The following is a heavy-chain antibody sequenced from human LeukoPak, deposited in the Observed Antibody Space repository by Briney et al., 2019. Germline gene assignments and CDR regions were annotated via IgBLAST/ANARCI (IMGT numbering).Heavy chain of an antibody. Sequence: ASVKVSCTASGHTFTNFGISWVRQAPGQGLEWMGWISGYNDNPDYAQKLQGRVTLTTDTSTSTAYMELRSLRYDDTTVYYCARDDSADWGQGTLVTVSS. D-gene: IGHD2-21*01. CDR3: ARDDSAD. V-gene: IGHV1-18*01. J-gene: IGHJ4*02. CDR1: GHTFTNFG. CDR2: ISGYNDNP.